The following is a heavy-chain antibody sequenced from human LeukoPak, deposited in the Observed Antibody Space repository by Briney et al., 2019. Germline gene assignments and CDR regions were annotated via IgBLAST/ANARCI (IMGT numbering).Heavy chain of an antibody. Sequence: PGGSLRLSCAASGFTFSSYAMSGVRQAPGKGREGVSAMRGSGGSTYYADSVKGRFTISRDNSKNTLYLQMNSLRAEDTAVYYCAKDRWIQLWSSGYFDYWGQGTLVTVSS. V-gene: IGHV3-23*01. CDR3: AKDRWIQLWSSGYFDY. CDR2: MRGSGGST. J-gene: IGHJ4*02. CDR1: GFTFSSYA. D-gene: IGHD5-18*01.